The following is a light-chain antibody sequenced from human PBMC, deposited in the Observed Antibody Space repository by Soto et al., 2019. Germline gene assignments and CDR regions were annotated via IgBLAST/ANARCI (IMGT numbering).Light chain of an antibody. Sequence: IVLTKSAATLSLSPGERATLSCRASQSVSSYFAWYQQKPGQAPRLLIYDASNRATGIPARFSGSGSGTDFTLTISSLEPEDFAVYYCQQRSNWPWTFGQGTKVDIK. V-gene: IGKV3-11*01. CDR3: QQRSNWPWT. J-gene: IGKJ1*01. CDR2: DAS. CDR1: QSVSSY.